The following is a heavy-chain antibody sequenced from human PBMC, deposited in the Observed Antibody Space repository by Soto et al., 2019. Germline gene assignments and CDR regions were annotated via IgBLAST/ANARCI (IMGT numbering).Heavy chain of an antibody. J-gene: IGHJ2*01. CDR1: DGSISNSNYY. Sequence: QLQLQESGPGVLKPSETLSLTCSVSDGSISNSNYYWAWIRQPPGKGLEWIGSIYYSGTTYYKPSLKSRVTIFVNTSKTQFSLRVNSVTAADTAVYYCARRDFYGGNFDLWGRGTLVNVSS. V-gene: IGHV4-39*01. CDR3: ARRDFYGGNFDL. CDR2: IYYSGTT. D-gene: IGHD4-17*01.